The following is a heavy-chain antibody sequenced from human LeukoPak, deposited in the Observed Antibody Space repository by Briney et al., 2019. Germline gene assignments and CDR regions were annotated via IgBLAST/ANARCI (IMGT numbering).Heavy chain of an antibody. CDR2: ISGSSSTI. CDR1: GSTFSSYG. J-gene: IGHJ4*02. V-gene: IGHV3-48*02. D-gene: IGHD2-15*01. CDR3: ARALVYFAD. Sequence: GGSLRLSCVVSGSTFSSYGMNWVRQAPAKGLEWISYISGSSSTIHYADSVKGRFTVSRDNAKNSPYLQMNSLRDEDTAVYYCARALVYFADWGQGTLVSVSS.